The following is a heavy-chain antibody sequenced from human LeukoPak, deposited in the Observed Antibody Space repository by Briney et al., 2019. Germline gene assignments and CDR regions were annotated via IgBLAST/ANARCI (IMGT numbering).Heavy chain of an antibody. CDR1: GYTFTGYY. CDR3: ARYGSSWGGYYYYGMDV. V-gene: IGHV1-2*02. Sequence: ASVKVSCKASGYTFTGYYMHWVRQAPGQGLEWMGWINPNSGGTNYAQKFQGRVTMTRNTSISTAYMELSSLRSEDTAVYYCARYGSSWGGYYYYGMDVWGQGTTVTVSS. J-gene: IGHJ6*02. D-gene: IGHD6-13*01. CDR2: INPNSGGT.